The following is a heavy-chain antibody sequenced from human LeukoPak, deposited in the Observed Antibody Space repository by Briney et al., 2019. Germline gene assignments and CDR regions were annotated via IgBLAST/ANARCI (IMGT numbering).Heavy chain of an antibody. J-gene: IGHJ6*03. D-gene: IGHD6-19*01. Sequence: SETLSLTCTVSDDSITIYYWTWIRQPPGKGLEWIGYIDHTGSTNYNPSLNSRVTISRDTSKNHFSLELTSATAADTALYYCARENSGWYTYWYYYMDVWGKGTTVTISS. CDR3: ARENSGWYTYWYYYMDV. CDR1: DDSITIYY. V-gene: IGHV4-59*12. CDR2: IDHTGST.